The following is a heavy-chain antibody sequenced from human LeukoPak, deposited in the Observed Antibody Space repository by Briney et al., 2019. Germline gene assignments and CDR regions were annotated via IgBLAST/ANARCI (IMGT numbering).Heavy chain of an antibody. J-gene: IGHJ4*02. D-gene: IGHD6-13*01. V-gene: IGHV4-39*01. Sequence: PSETLSLTCTVSGGSISSSSYYWGWIRQPPGKGLEWIGSIYYSGSTYYNPSLKSRVTISVYTSKNQFSLKLSSVTAADTAVYYCARLDIAASDFDYWGQGTLVTVSS. CDR3: ARLDIAASDFDY. CDR2: IYYSGST. CDR1: GGSISSSSYY.